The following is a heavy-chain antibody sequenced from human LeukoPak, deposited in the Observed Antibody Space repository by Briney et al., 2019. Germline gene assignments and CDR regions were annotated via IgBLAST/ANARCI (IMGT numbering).Heavy chain of an antibody. V-gene: IGHV4-38-2*02. CDR3: ARVVGATSIDC. CDR2: IKHRGRS. D-gene: IGHD2-15*01. Sequence: SETLSLTCSVSGSSISSDYYWGWVRQPPGKGLEWIGSIKHRGRSYYNPSLKSRVTISVDTSKNQFSLQLSSVTAADTAVYYCARVVGATSIDCWGQGILVTVSS. CDR1: GSSISSDYY. J-gene: IGHJ4*02.